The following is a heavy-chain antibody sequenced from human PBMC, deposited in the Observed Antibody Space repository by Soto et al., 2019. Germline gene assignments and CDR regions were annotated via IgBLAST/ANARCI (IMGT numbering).Heavy chain of an antibody. CDR2: INPSGGST. D-gene: IGHD2-2*01. V-gene: IGHV1-46*01. CDR3: ARGYCSTTSCSVSYYYYGMDV. CDR1: GYIFTSYY. Sequence: QVQLVQSGAEVKKPGASVKVSCKASGYIFTSYYMHWVRQAPGQGLEWMGIINPSGGSTTSAQKFQGRVTMTRDTSTSKVYMELSSLRSEDTAVYYCARGYCSTTSCSVSYYYYGMDVWGQGTTVTVSS. J-gene: IGHJ6*02.